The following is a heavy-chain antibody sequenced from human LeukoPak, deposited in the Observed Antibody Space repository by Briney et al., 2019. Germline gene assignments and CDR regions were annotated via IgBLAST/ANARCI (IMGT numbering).Heavy chain of an antibody. CDR2: INPNSGGT. J-gene: IGHJ4*02. V-gene: IGHV1-2*02. Sequence: GASVKVSCEASGYTFTGYYMHWVRQAPGQGLEWMGWINPNSGGTNYAQKFQGRVTMTRDTSISTAYMELSRLRSDDTAVYYCARDRGGGYSYGYGYWGQGTLVTVSS. CDR1: GYTFTGYY. CDR3: ARDRGGGYSYGYGY. D-gene: IGHD5-18*01.